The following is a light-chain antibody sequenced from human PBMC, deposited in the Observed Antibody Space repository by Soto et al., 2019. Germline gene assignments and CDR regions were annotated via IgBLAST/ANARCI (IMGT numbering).Light chain of an antibody. CDR2: EVS. V-gene: IGLV2-14*01. J-gene: IGLJ1*01. CDR3: SSYTSSSTLV. CDR1: SSDVGGYNY. Sequence: VLTQPASVSGSPGQSITISCTGTSSDVGGYNYVSWYQQHPGKAPKLMIYEVSNRPSGVSNRFSGSKSGNTASLTISGLQAEDEADYYCSSYTSSSTLVFGTGTKVTVL.